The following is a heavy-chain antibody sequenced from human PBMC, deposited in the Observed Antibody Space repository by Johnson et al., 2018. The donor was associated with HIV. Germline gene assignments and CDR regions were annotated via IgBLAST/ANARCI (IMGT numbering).Heavy chain of an antibody. CDR2: ISYDGSNK. V-gene: IGHV3-30-3*01. CDR3: ARGDRSSGLCDVVDI. D-gene: IGHD6-19*01. Sequence: VQLVESGGGVVQPGRSLRLSCAASGFTFSSYAMHWVRQAPGKGLEWVAVISYDGSNKYYADSVKGRFTISRDNSDNILYLQMNSLRVEDTAVYYCARGDRSSGLCDVVDIWGQGTMVTVSS. J-gene: IGHJ3*02. CDR1: GFTFSSYA.